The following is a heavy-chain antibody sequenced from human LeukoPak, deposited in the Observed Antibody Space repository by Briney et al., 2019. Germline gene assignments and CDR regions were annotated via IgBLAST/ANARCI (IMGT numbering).Heavy chain of an antibody. V-gene: IGHV3-48*01. CDR2: ISSSSSTI. J-gene: IGHJ4*02. D-gene: IGHD1-26*01. CDR3: AKVERGSYYDTSGY. Sequence: GGSLRLSCAASGFTFSSYSMNWVRQAPGKGLEWVSYISSSSSTIYYADSVKGRFTISRDNSKNTLYLQMNSLRAEDTAVYYCAKVERGSYYDTSGYWGQGTLVTVSS. CDR1: GFTFSSYS.